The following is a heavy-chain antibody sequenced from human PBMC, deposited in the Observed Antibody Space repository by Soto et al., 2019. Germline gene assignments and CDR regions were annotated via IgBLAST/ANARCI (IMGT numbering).Heavy chain of an antibody. CDR1: GFTFSSYS. J-gene: IGHJ6*02. D-gene: IGHD1-26*01. V-gene: IGHV3-21*01. CDR2: ISSSSSYI. CDR3: ASVLVGATLYYYYGIDL. Sequence: GGYLRISCAASGFTFSSYSMNWVRQAPGKGLEWVSSISSSSSYIYYADSVKGRFTISRDNAKNSLYLQMNSLRAEDTAVYYCASVLVGATLYYYYGIDLCGQGTT.